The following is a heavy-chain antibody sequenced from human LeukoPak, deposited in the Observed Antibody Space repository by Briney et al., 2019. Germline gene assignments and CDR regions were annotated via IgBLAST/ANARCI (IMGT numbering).Heavy chain of an antibody. D-gene: IGHD3-22*01. J-gene: IGHJ5*02. CDR1: GYTFTSYY. Sequence: ASVKVSCKASGYTFTSYYMHWVRQAPGQGLEWMGWINPNSGGTNYAQKFQGRVTMTRDTSISTAYMELSRLRSDDTAVYYCARGFVYYYDSSGYSYNWFDPWGQGTLVTVSS. CDR3: ARGFVYYYDSSGYSYNWFDP. CDR2: INPNSGGT. V-gene: IGHV1-2*02.